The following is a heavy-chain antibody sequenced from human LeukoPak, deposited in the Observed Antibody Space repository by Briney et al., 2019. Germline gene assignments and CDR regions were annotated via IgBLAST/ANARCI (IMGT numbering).Heavy chain of an antibody. CDR1: RGSISSSSYY. CDR3: ARHHYASGTHTPYYFDY. CDR2: IYYSGST. V-gene: IGHV4-39*01. Sequence: SETLSLTCTVSRGSISSSSYYWGWIRQPPGKGLEWLGTIYYSGSTYYNPSLKSRVTLSVDTSKNQFSLKLSSVTAADTALYYCARHHYASGTHTPYYFDYWGQGTLVTVSS. J-gene: IGHJ4*02. D-gene: IGHD3-10*01.